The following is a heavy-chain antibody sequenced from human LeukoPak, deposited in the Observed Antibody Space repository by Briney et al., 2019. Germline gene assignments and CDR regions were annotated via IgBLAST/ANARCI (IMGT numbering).Heavy chain of an antibody. J-gene: IGHJ6*02. Sequence: ASVKVSCEASGYTFTSYYMHWVRQAPGQGLEWMGIINPSGGSTSYAQKFQGRVTMTRDTSTSTVYMELSSLRSEDTAVYYCARATVVPAAIEDYYYYGMDVWGQGTTVTVSS. V-gene: IGHV1-46*01. CDR3: ARATVVPAAIEDYYYYGMDV. D-gene: IGHD2-2*02. CDR2: INPSGGST. CDR1: GYTFTSYY.